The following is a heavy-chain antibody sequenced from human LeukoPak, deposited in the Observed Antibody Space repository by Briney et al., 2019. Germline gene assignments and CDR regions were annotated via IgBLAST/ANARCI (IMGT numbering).Heavy chain of an antibody. D-gene: IGHD3-3*01. V-gene: IGHV3-33*01. Sequence: GGSLRLSCAASGFTFSSYGMHWVRQAPGKGLEWVAVIWYDGSNKYYADSVKGRFTISRDNSKNTLYLQMNSLRAEDTAVYYCARDLQARELRFLEWLLISPLGDVWGQGTTVTVSS. CDR3: ARDLQARELRFLEWLLISPLGDV. J-gene: IGHJ6*02. CDR2: IWYDGSNK. CDR1: GFTFSSYG.